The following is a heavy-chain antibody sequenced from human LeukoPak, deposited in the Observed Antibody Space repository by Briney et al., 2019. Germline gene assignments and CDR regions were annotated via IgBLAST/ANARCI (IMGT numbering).Heavy chain of an antibody. CDR3: ARLSVIVGSTLEYYYYYMDV. D-gene: IGHD1-26*01. CDR1: GGSFSGYY. Sequence: PSETLSLTCAVYGGSFSGYYWSWIRQPPGKGLEWIGEINHSGSTNYNPSLKSRVTISVDTSKNQFSLKLTSVTAADTAVYYCARLSVIVGSTLEYYYYYMDVWGQGTTVTVSS. J-gene: IGHJ6*03. V-gene: IGHV4-34*01. CDR2: INHSGST.